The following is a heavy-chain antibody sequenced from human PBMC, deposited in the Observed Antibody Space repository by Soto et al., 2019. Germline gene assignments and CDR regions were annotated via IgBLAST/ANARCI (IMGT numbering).Heavy chain of an antibody. Sequence: SETLSLTCRVSGGVTSNYYWSWIRQPPGKGLEWIGYIYDSGTTHYNPSLKSRVTISVDTSKSQFSLKLNSVTAADTAVYYCARGLTTATTPYDYWGPGTLVTVSS. V-gene: IGHV4-59*01. CDR2: IYDSGTT. CDR3: ARGLTTATTPYDY. J-gene: IGHJ4*02. D-gene: IGHD1-7*01. CDR1: GGVTSNYY.